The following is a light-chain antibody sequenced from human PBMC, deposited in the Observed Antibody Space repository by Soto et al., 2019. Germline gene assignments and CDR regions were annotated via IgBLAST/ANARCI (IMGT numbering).Light chain of an antibody. CDR1: SXXIGAGYD. CDR2: TNS. J-gene: IGLJ3*02. Sequence: QSVLTQPPSVSGXPXQGVTXSCAXTSXXIGAGYDVHWYQQVPGTAPKLLIYTNSNRPSGVPDRFSGSKSGTSASLAITGLQAADEADYYCQSYDSSLSALVFGGGTKVTVL. V-gene: IGLV1-40*01. CDR3: QSYDSSLSALV.